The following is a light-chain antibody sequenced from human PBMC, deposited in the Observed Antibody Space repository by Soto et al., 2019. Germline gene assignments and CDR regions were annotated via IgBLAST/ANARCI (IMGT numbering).Light chain of an antibody. J-gene: IGKJ4*01. CDR2: DAS. CDR1: QSVNRY. V-gene: IGKV3-11*01. CDR3: HRRNRWPPLT. Sequence: EIVLTQSPATLSLSPGERASLSCRTSQSVNRYLDWYQQKPGQAPRLLIYDASNRAAGVPARFSGTGSGTDFTLAISSLEADDFAVYCGHRRNRWPPLTFGGGAKVE.